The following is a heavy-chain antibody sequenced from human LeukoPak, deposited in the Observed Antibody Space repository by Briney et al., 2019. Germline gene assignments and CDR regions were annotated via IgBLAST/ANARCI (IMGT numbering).Heavy chain of an antibody. CDR1: GFTFRNYY. CDR2: ISASGDTI. CDR3: ARSGGSYYFFDY. J-gene: IGHJ4*02. Sequence: GGSLRLSCAASGFTFRNYYMTWIRQAPGKGLEWVSYISASGDTIYYGDSVKGRFTISRDNAKNSLYLQMNSLRAEDTAVYYCARSGGSYYFFDYWGQGTLLTVSS. D-gene: IGHD3-10*01. V-gene: IGHV3-11*04.